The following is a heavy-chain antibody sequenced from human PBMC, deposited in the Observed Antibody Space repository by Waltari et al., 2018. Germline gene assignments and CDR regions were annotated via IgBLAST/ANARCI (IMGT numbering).Heavy chain of an antibody. Sequence: EVQLVQSGAAVKKQGESLKISCKGSGYSFTNYWIGWVRQMPGKGLEWMVIIYPGYSDTRYSPSFQGQVTISADKSISTAYLQWSSLKASDTAMYYCARLSNYEGNYFDYWGQGTLVTVSS. CDR3: ARLSNYEGNYFDY. V-gene: IGHV5-51*03. CDR2: IYPGYSDT. J-gene: IGHJ4*02. CDR1: GYSFTNYW. D-gene: IGHD4-4*01.